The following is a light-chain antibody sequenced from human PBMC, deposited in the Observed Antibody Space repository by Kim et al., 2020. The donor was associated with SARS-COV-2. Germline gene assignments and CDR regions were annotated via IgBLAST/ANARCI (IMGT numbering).Light chain of an antibody. CDR3: QHYNNWPPWT. CDR2: GAS. CDR1: QSVRGN. V-gene: IGKV3-15*01. J-gene: IGKJ1*01. Sequence: SPGERATLSCRASQSVRGNLAWYQQKPGQAPRLLIHGASTRATGIPARFSGSGSGTEFTLTISSLQSEDFAVYYCQHYNNWPPWTFGQGTKVDIK.